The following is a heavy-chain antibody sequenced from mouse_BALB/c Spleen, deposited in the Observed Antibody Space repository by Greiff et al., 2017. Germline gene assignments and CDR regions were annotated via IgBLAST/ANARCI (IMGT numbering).Heavy chain of an antibody. D-gene: IGHD2-12*01. V-gene: IGHV5-17*02. CDR2: ISIGSSTI. CDR1: GFTFSSFG. Sequence: EVMLVESGGGLVQPGGSGKISCAASGFTFSSFGMHWVRQAPEKGLEWVADISIGSSTIYYADKLKGRSTISIDNPSHTLFLQMTGLRSEDTAMYYCAKGESYCPGAYWGQGTLVTVSA. J-gene: IGHJ3*01. CDR3: AKGESYCPGAY.